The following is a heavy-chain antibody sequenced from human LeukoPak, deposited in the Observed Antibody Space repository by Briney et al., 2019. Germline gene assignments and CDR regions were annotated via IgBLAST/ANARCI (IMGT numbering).Heavy chain of an antibody. CDR2: ISAYNGNT. CDR1: GYTFINYG. CDR3: ARVSTNSRVAGYDPQWYFDL. D-gene: IGHD2/OR15-2a*01. J-gene: IGHJ2*01. V-gene: IGHV1-18*01. Sequence: PGASVKVSCKASGYTFINYGFTWVRQAPGQGLEWMGWISAYNGNTNYLQKLQGRVTMTTDTSTNTAYMELRSLRSDDTAVYYCARVSTNSRVAGYDPQWYFDLWGCGTLVTVSS.